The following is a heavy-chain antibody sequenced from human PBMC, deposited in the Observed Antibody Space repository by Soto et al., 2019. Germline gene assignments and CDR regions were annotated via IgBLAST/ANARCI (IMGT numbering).Heavy chain of an antibody. CDR3: AKDRYYDSSGFNPFDY. D-gene: IGHD3-22*01. CDR1: GFTFSSYA. Sequence: GGSLRLSCAASGFTFSSYAMSWVRQAPGKGLEWVSAISGSGGSTYYADSVKGRFTISRDNSKNTLYLQMNSLRAEDTAVYYCAKDRYYDSSGFNPFDYWGQGTLVTVSS. J-gene: IGHJ4*02. CDR2: ISGSGGST. V-gene: IGHV3-23*01.